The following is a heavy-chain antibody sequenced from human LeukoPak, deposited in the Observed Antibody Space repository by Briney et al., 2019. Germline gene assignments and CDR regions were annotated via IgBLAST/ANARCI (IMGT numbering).Heavy chain of an antibody. D-gene: IGHD3-22*01. Sequence: SETLSLTCTVSGGSISTYYWHWIRQPPGKGLEWIGYIYYSGSTNYNPSLKSRVTLSVDTSKNQFSLKLTSVTAADTAVYYCARGYYDSSGYYLAAYWGQGTLVTVSS. CDR3: ARGYYDSSGYYLAAY. CDR1: GGSISTYY. CDR2: IYYSGST. V-gene: IGHV4-59*01. J-gene: IGHJ4*02.